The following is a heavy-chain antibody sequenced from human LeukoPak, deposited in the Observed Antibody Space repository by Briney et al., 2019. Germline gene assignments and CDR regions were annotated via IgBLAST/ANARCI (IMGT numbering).Heavy chain of an antibody. Sequence: ASVKVSCKASGYTFTSHYMHWVRQAPGQGLEWMGIINPSGGSTSYAQKFQGRVTMTRDTSTSTVYMELSSLRSEDTAVYYCARGAQIVVVTNWFDPWGQGTLVTVSS. CDR1: GYTFTSHY. CDR3: ARGAQIVVVTNWFDP. V-gene: IGHV1-46*03. J-gene: IGHJ5*02. D-gene: IGHD2-2*01. CDR2: INPSGGST.